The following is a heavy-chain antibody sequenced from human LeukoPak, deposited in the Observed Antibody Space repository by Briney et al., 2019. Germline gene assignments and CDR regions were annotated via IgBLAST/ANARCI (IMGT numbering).Heavy chain of an antibody. CDR1: GGSISSSSYY. CDR3: ARESGYNHFDY. CDR2: IYYSGST. V-gene: IGHV4-39*07. D-gene: IGHD5-24*01. J-gene: IGHJ4*02. Sequence: PSQTLSLTCTVSGGSISSSSYYWGWIRQPPGKGLEWIGSIYYSGSTYYNPSLKSRVTISVDTSKNQFSVKLTSVTAADTAVYYCARESGYNHFDYWGQGTLVTVSS.